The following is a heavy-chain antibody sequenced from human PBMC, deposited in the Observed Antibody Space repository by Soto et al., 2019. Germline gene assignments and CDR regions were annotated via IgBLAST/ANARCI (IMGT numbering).Heavy chain of an antibody. CDR2: ISYDGSNK. J-gene: IGHJ6*02. D-gene: IGHD2-2*01. Sequence: SGGSLRLSCAASGFTFSSYGMHWVRQAPGKGLEWVAVISYDGSNKYYGDSVKGRFTISRDNSKNTLYLQMNSLRAEDTAVYYCAKAVGYCSSSSCRDYYYYYGMDVWGQGTTVTVSS. CDR3: AKAVGYCSSSSCRDYYYYYGMDV. V-gene: IGHV3-30*18. CDR1: GFTFSSYG.